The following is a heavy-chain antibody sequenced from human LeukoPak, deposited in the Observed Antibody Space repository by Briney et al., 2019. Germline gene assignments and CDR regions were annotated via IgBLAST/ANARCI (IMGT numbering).Heavy chain of an antibody. Sequence: GSLRLSCAASGFTFSRYSMNWVRQAPGKGLEWIGEINHSGSTNYNPSLKSRVTISVDTSKNQFSLKLSSVTAADTAVYYCARGRVYSYGRWGQGTMVTVSS. D-gene: IGHD5-18*01. CDR3: ARGRVYSYGR. CDR2: INHSGST. V-gene: IGHV4-34*01. J-gene: IGHJ3*01. CDR1: GFTFSRYS.